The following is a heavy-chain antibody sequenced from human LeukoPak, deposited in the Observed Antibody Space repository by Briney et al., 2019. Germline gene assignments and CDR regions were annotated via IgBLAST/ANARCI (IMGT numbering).Heavy chain of an antibody. V-gene: IGHV4-4*07. Sequence: SETLSLTCTVSGGSISSYYWSWIRQPAGKGLEWIGRIYTSGSTNYNPSLKSRVTMSVDTSKNQFSLKLSSVTAADTAVYYCARDSVLLWFGELLLTNWFDPWGQGTLVTVSS. D-gene: IGHD3-10*01. J-gene: IGHJ5*02. CDR3: ARDSVLLWFGELLLTNWFDP. CDR1: GGSISSYY. CDR2: IYTSGST.